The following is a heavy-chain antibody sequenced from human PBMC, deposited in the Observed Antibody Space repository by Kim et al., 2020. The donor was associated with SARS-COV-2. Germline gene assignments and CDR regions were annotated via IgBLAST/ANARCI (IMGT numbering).Heavy chain of an antibody. CDR2: INPSGGST. V-gene: IGHV1-46*01. J-gene: IGHJ4*02. CDR3: ARGAAAAGARGRFDY. Sequence: ASVKVSCKASGYRFTSYYMHWVRQAPGQGLEWMGMINPSGGSTTFAQKFQGRVTMTREKSTSTVYMELSSLRSEDTAVYYCARGAAAAGARGRFDYWCQG. D-gene: IGHD6-13*01. CDR1: GYRFTSYY.